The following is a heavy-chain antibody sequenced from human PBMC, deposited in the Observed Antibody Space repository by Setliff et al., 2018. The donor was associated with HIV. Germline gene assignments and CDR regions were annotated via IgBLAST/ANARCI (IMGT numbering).Heavy chain of an antibody. Sequence: SETLSLTCAVSDYSISSGSYWGWIRQPPGKGLEWIGSIYHSGNTYYNPSLKSRVTISVDTSKNQFSLKLSSVTAADTAVYYCASSSPGYYDILTGYYEGYYFDYWGQGTLVTVSS. D-gene: IGHD3-9*01. CDR2: IYHSGNT. V-gene: IGHV4-38-2*01. J-gene: IGHJ4*02. CDR3: ASSSPGYYDILTGYYEGYYFDY. CDR1: DYSISSGSY.